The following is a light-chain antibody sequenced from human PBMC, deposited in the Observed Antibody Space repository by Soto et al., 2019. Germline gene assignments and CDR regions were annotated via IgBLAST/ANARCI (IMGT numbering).Light chain of an antibody. J-gene: IGKJ5*01. V-gene: IGKV3-15*01. CDR2: GAS. CDR1: QSVSSN. Sequence: EIVMTQSPATLSVSPGERATLSCRASQSVSSNLAWYQQKPGQAPRLLIYGASTRATGIQARFSGSGSGTEFTLTISSLQSEDFAVYYCQQYNNWPPPITFGQGTRREIK. CDR3: QQYNNWPPPIT.